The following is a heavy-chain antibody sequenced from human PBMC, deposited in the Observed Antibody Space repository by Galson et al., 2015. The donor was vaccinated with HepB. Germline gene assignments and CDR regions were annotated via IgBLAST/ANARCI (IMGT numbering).Heavy chain of an antibody. CDR2: MNPNSGNT. V-gene: IGHV1-8*01. CDR3: ARGRSRRDGYNSAY. D-gene: IGHD5-24*01. CDR1: GYTFTSYD. Sequence: SVKVSCKASGYTFTSYDINWVRQATGQGLEWMGWMNPNSGNTGYAQKFQGRVTMTRNTSISTAYMELSSLRSEDTAVYYCARGRSRRDGYNSAYWGQGTLVTVSS. J-gene: IGHJ4*02.